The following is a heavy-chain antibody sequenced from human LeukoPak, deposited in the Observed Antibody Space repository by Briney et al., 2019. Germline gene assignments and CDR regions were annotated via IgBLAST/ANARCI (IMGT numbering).Heavy chain of an antibody. J-gene: IGHJ6*03. CDR2: IYYSGST. CDR1: GGSISSYY. CDR3: AREKRITIFGVVMHYMDV. V-gene: IGHV4-59*12. D-gene: IGHD3-3*01. Sequence: SETLSLTCTVSGGSISSYYWSWIRQPPGKGLEWIGYIYYSGSTNYNPSLKSRVTISVDTSKNQFSLKLSSVTAADTAVYYCAREKRITIFGVVMHYMDVWGKGTTVTVSS.